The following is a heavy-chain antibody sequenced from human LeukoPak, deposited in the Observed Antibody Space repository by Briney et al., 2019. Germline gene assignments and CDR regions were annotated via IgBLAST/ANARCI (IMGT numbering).Heavy chain of an antibody. CDR3: ARHSGPLYDSSGYYSDDAFDI. Sequence: PSETLSLXCTVSGVSSSSSSYYWGWIRQPPGKGLAWIGSIYYSGSTYYNPSLKSRVTISVDTSKNQFSLKLSSVTAADTAVYYCARHSGPLYDSSGYYSDDAFDIWGQGTMITVSS. CDR2: IYYSGST. V-gene: IGHV4-39*01. D-gene: IGHD3-22*01. J-gene: IGHJ3*02. CDR1: GVSSSSSSYY.